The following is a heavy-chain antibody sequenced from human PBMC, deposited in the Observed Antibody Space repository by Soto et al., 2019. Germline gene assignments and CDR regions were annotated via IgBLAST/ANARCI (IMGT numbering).Heavy chain of an antibody. CDR2: IIPIFGTA. J-gene: IGHJ6*02. V-gene: IGHV1-69*12. CDR1: GGTFSSYA. D-gene: IGHD1-7*01. Sequence: QVQLVQSGAEVKKPGSSVKVSCKASGGTFSSYAISWVRQAPGQGLEWMGGIIPIFGTANYAQKFQGRVTINAAESTSTAYMELSSLRSEDTAVYYCAGPPELTRIYYYYGMDVWGQGTTVTVSS. CDR3: AGPPELTRIYYYYGMDV.